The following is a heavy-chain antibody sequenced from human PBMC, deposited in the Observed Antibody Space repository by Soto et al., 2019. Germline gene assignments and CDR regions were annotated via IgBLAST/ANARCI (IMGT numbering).Heavy chain of an antibody. CDR3: VHRQGGRNYYYYYGMDV. CDR1: GFSLSTSGVG. CDR2: IFWDDDK. J-gene: IGHJ6*02. V-gene: IGHV2-5*02. Sequence: SGPTLVNPTQTLTLTFTFSGFSLSTSGVGVGWIRQPPGKALEWLAVIFWDDDKRYSPSLKNRLTLTKDTSKNQVVLTMTNVDRVDAGTYYCVHRQGGRNYYYYYGMDVWGQGTTVTVSS.